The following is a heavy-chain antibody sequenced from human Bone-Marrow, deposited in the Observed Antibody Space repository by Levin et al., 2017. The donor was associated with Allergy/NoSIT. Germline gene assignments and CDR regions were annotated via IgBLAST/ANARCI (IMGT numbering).Heavy chain of an antibody. CDR3: ARAPYGFHGYGSFDI. Sequence: SQTLSLTCAVSGGPITSFYWAWIRQPAGKSLEFLGRIYTHGTTDYNPSLKSRLSMSIDTSKHQLSLQLSSVTAADTAVYYCARAPYGFHGYGSFDIWGPGTNVTVSS. D-gene: IGHD4-17*01. CDR1: GGPITSFY. J-gene: IGHJ3*02. CDR2: IYTHGTT. V-gene: IGHV4-4*07.